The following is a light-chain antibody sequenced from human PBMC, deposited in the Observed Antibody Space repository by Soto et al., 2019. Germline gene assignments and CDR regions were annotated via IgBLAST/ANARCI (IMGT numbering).Light chain of an antibody. CDR2: DVS. J-gene: IGLJ3*02. Sequence: QSALTQPASVSGSPGQSITISCTGTSSDVGAYNYVSWFQQHPGKAHRLIIYDVSNRPSGVSNRFSGSKSGNTASLTISGLQAEDEADYYCSSYTTSTTGVFGGGTKVTVL. V-gene: IGLV2-14*01. CDR1: SSDVGAYNY. CDR3: SSYTTSTTGV.